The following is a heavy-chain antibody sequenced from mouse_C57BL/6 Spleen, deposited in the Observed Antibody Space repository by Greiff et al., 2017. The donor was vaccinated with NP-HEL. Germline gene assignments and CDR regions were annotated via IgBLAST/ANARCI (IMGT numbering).Heavy chain of an antibody. CDR2: ISYDGSN. V-gene: IGHV3-6*01. J-gene: IGHJ2*01. CDR1: GYSITSGYY. Sequence: VQLQQSGPGLVKPSQSLSLTCSVTGYSITSGYYWNWIRQFPGNKLEWMGYISYDGSNKYNPSLKNRISITRDTSKNQFFLKLNSVTTEDTATYYCARDKRGDYFDYWGQGTTLTVSS. CDR3: ARDKRGDYFDY.